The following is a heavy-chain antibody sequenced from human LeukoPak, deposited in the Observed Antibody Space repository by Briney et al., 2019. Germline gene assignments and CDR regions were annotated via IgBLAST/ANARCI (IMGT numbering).Heavy chain of an antibody. Sequence: SVKVSCKTSGHSITNFAIHWVRQAPGQRLEWMGWINAANGNAEYSQRFQDRVTITRDTSASTAYLELSSLRSEDTAVYYCARMTTGKFDYWGQGTPVTVSS. CDR2: INAANGNA. D-gene: IGHD3-10*01. V-gene: IGHV1-3*01. CDR1: GHSITNFA. J-gene: IGHJ4*02. CDR3: ARMTTGKFDY.